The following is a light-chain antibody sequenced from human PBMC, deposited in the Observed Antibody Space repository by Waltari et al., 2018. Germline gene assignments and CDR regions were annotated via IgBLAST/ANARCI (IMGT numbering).Light chain of an antibody. CDR2: RSD. V-gene: IGLV1-44*01. J-gene: IGLJ3*02. CDR3: AAWDDSLNGRWV. Sequence: QSVLTQPPSASGTPGQGVTISCSGGASNIGNNVVNWYQQVPGKAPKLLIYRSDRRPAGVPDRFSGSKSGTSASLAISGLQSEDEVDYYCAAWDDSLNGRWVFGGGTKVTVL. CDR1: ASNIGNNV.